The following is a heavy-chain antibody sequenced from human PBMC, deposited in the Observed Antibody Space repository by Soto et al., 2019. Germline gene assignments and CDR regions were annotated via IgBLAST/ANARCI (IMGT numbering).Heavy chain of an antibody. J-gene: IGHJ4*02. D-gene: IGHD3-3*01. CDR1: GFTLSSYG. CDR3: ARVGRFHYFDY. V-gene: IGHV3-7*01. CDR2: IKQDGSEK. Sequence: XGSLEPSCSASGFTLSSYGVSWVRQAPGKGLEWVANIKQDGSEKYYVDSVKGRFTISRDNAKNSLYLQMNSLRAEDTAVCYCARVGRFHYFDYWGQGTLVTVSS.